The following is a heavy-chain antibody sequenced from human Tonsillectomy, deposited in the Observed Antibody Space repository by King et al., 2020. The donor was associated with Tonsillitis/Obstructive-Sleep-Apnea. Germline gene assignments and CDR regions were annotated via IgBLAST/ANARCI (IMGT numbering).Heavy chain of an antibody. CDR2: ISGSGGST. J-gene: IGHJ4*02. D-gene: IGHD3-22*01. Sequence: QLVQSGGGLVQPGGSLRLSCAASGFTFSSYAMSWVRQAPGKGLEWVSAISGSGGSTYYADSVKGRFTISRDNSKNTLYLQMNSLRAEDTAVYYCNGHYYDSSGYYVRAYYFDYWGQGTLVTVSS. V-gene: IGHV3-23*04. CDR3: NGHYYDSSGYYVRAYYFDY. CDR1: GFTFSSYA.